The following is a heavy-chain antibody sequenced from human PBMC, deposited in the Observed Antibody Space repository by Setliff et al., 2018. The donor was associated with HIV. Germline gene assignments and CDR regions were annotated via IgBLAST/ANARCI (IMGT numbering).Heavy chain of an antibody. CDR2: ISGSGGST. CDR3: ASGLLWFGELYSGYYYSMDV. CDR1: GFTFSSCA. V-gene: IGHV3-23*01. J-gene: IGHJ6*02. Sequence: GGSLRLSCAASGFTFSSCAMSWVRQAPGKGLEWVSAISGSGGSTYYADSVKGRFTISRDNSKNTLYLQMNSLRAEDTAVYYCASGLLWFGELYSGYYYSMDVWGQGTTVTVSS. D-gene: IGHD3-10*01.